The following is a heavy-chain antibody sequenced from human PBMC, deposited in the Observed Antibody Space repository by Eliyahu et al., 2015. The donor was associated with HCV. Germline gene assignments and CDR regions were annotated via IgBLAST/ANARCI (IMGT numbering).Heavy chain of an antibody. J-gene: IGHJ5*02. CDR2: ITXSGST. Sequence: QVQQEPWGAGLLKPSETLSLSCTVXGGPFIAYSWSWIRQXPGKGLEWIGEITXSGSTNYKPSXKRRVTISMDTSKNQFSLKVNSVTAADTAVYYCAVVPAAVGSFYNWFDPWGQGTLVTVSS. CDR3: AVVPAAVGSFYNWFDP. V-gene: IGHV4-34*02. D-gene: IGHD2-2*01. CDR1: GGPFIAYS.